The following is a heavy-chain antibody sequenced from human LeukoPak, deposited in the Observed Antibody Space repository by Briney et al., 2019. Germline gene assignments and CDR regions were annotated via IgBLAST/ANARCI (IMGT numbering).Heavy chain of an antibody. J-gene: IGHJ6*03. Sequence: GASVKVSCKASGYTFQGFYRHWIRQAPGQGLEGMGWINPKGGGTNFAQKFQGRVTVTRDASISTAYMELRSLRADDAATYYCAKDRYGDYEAPFHYYTDVWGQGTRVTVSS. V-gene: IGHV1-2*02. CDR2: INPKGGGT. D-gene: IGHD3-16*01. CDR1: GYTFQGFY. CDR3: AKDRYGDYEAPFHYYTDV.